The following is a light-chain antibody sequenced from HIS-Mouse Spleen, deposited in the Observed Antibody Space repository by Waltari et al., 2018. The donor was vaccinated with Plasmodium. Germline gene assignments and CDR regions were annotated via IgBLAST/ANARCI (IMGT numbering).Light chain of an antibody. Sequence: DIQMTPSPSTLSASAGDRVTITCRASQSISSWLAWYQQKPGKAPKLLIYKASSLESGVPSRFSGSGSGTECTLTISSLQPDDFATYYCQQYNSYSYTFGQGTKLEIK. CDR2: KAS. V-gene: IGKV1-5*03. CDR1: QSISSW. CDR3: QQYNSYSYT. J-gene: IGKJ2*01.